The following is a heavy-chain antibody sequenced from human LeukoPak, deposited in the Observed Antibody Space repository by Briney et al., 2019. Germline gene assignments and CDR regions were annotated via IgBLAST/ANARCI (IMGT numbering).Heavy chain of an antibody. V-gene: IGHV3-7*01. CDR2: IKQDGSEK. Sequence: GGSLRLSCAASGFTFSSYWMSWVRQAPGKGLEWVANIKQDGSEKYYVDSVKGRFTISRDNAKNSLYLQMNSLRAEDTAVYYCARGIVTMVRGDTRFDYWGQGTLVTVSS. J-gene: IGHJ4*02. CDR1: GFTFSSYW. CDR3: ARGIVTMVRGDTRFDY. D-gene: IGHD3-10*01.